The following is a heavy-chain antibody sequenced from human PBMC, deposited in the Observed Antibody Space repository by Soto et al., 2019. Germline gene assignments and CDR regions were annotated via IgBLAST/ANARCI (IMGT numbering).Heavy chain of an antibody. Sequence: EVQLVESGGGLVQPGRSLRLYCATSGFTFDNYAMHWVRQGTGKGLEWVSGINWNSVTFDYADSVKGRFTISRDNAKNSLYLQMDSLRPEDTGFYYCARDHDEDFGYDLDYFDFWGRGTLVTVSS. CDR3: ARDHDEDFGYDLDYFDF. D-gene: IGHD5-12*01. V-gene: IGHV3-9*01. CDR2: INWNSVTF. J-gene: IGHJ4*02. CDR1: GFTFDNYA.